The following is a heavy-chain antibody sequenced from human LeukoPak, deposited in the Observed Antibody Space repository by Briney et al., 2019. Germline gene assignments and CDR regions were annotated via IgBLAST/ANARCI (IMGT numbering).Heavy chain of an antibody. CDR3: AREDSSSDFDY. D-gene: IGHD3-22*01. CDR1: GLTFSSYA. V-gene: IGHV3-21*01. CDR2: ISSSSSYI. J-gene: IGHJ4*02. Sequence: PGGSLRLSCAASGLTFSSYAMSWVRQAPGKGLEWVSSISSSSSYIYYADSVKGRFTISRDNAKNSLYLQMNSLRAEDTAVYYCAREDSSSDFDYWGQGTLVTVSS.